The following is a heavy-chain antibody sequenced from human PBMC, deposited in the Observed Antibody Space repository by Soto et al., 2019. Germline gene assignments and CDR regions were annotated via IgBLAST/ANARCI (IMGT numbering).Heavy chain of an antibody. CDR2: IGTAGDT. CDR1: GFTFSSYD. V-gene: IGHV3-13*01. Sequence: PGGSLRLSCAASGFTFSSYDMHWVRQATGKGLEWVSAIGTAGDTYYPGSVKGRFTISRENAKNSLHLQMNSLRAEDTAVYYCARDLHYYDSSGYYYPVTYGMDVWGQGTTVTVSS. CDR3: ARDLHYYDSSGYYYPVTYGMDV. J-gene: IGHJ6*02. D-gene: IGHD3-22*01.